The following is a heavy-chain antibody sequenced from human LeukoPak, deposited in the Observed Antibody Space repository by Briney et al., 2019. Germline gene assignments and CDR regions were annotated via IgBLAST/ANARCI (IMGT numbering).Heavy chain of an antibody. CDR1: EFTFSSYN. CDR3: ARRAARGRFDP. CDR2: ISSSSRTI. J-gene: IGHJ5*02. V-gene: IGHV3-48*01. Sequence: PGGSLRLSCAASEFTFSSYNMNWLRQAPGKGLEWVSYISSSSRTIYYADSVKGRFTISRDNAKNSLYLQMNSLRAEDTAVYYCARRAARGRFDPWGQGTLVTVSS. D-gene: IGHD6-6*01.